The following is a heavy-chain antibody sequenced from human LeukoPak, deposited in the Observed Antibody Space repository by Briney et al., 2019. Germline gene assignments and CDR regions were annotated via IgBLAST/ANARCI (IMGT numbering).Heavy chain of an antibody. J-gene: IGHJ4*02. CDR3: ASSSGYPYYFDY. Sequence: PSETLSLTCAVYGGSFSGYYWSWIRQPPGKGREWIGEINHSGSTNYNPSLKSRVTISVDTSKNQFSLKLSSVTAADTAVYYCASSSGYPYYFDYWGQGTLVTVSS. D-gene: IGHD3-22*01. CDR1: GGSFSGYY. CDR2: INHSGST. V-gene: IGHV4-34*01.